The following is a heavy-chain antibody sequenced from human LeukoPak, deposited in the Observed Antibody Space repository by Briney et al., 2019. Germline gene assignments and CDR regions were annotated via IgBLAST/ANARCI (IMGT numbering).Heavy chain of an antibody. V-gene: IGHV3-23*01. CDR1: GLTFSSYA. J-gene: IGHJ4*02. D-gene: IGHD1-26*01. Sequence: GGSLRLSCAASGLTFSSYAMTWVRQAPGKGLEWVSGISGSGGSTDYADSVKGRFTISRDNSKNTLYLQMNSLRAEDTAVYYCAKDGIVGAQSYFDYWGQGTLVTVSS. CDR3: AKDGIVGAQSYFDY. CDR2: ISGSGGST.